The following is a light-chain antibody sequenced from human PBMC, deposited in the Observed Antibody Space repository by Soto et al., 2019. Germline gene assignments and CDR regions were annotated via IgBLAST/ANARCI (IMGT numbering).Light chain of an antibody. J-gene: IGKJ4*01. CDR3: HQSSSNPLT. CDR1: QSISSY. CDR2: SAS. Sequence: DIQMTQSPSSLSASVGDRVTITCRASQSISSYLNWYQQKPGKATNLPIYSASKLHSGVPSRFSGSGSGTYFTLIISSLQPEDFATYYCHQSSSNPLTFGGGTRV. V-gene: IGKV1-39*01.